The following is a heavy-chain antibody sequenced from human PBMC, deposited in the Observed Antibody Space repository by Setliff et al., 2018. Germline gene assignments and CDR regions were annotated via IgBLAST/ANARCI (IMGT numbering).Heavy chain of an antibody. CDR1: GFTFRTYS. D-gene: IGHD6-25*01. J-gene: IGHJ3*01. CDR2: ISPDSIYI. CDR3: ARSPANGGHDAFDV. V-gene: IGHV3-21*01. Sequence: GGSLRLSCAASGFTFRTYSTHWVRQAPGKGLEWVSSISPDSIYIYYADSVRGRFTISRDNAENSLYLQMHSLGAEDTAVYYCARSPANGGHDAFDVWGQGTMVTVSS.